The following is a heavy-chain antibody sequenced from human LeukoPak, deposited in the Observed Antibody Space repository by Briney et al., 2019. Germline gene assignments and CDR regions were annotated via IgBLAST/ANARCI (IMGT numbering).Heavy chain of an antibody. CDR2: IYSGGST. D-gene: IGHD6-13*01. CDR1: GFTVSSNY. J-gene: IGHJ4*02. V-gene: IGHV3-53*01. CDR3: ARETYSSSWAYYFNY. Sequence: GGSLRLSCAASGFTVSSNYMSWVRQAPGKGLEWVSVIYSGGSTYYADSVKGRFTISRDNSKNTLYLQMNSLRAEDTAVYYCARETYSSSWAYYFNYWGQGTLVTVSS.